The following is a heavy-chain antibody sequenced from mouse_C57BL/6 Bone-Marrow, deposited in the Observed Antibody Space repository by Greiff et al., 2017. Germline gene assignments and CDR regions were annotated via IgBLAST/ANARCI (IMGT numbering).Heavy chain of an antibody. CDR2: LNPNNGGT. J-gene: IGHJ2*01. CDR1: GYTFTDYY. D-gene: IGHD1-1*01. V-gene: IGHV1-26*01. CDR3: ARSQGTTVVATGYFDY. Sequence: EVQLQQSGPELVKPGASVKISCKASGYTFTDYYMNWVKQSHGKSLEWIGDLNPNNGGTSYNQKFKGKATLTVDKSSSTAYMELRSLTSEDSAVYYCARSQGTTVVATGYFDYWGQGTTLTVSS.